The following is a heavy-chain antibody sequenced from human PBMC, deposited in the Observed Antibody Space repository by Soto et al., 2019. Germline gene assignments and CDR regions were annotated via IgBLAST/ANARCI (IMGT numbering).Heavy chain of an antibody. CDR1: GGSISSGGHY. V-gene: IGHV4-31*03. CDR3: ARGGNSGSTGGFAP. CDR2: VHYSGTT. J-gene: IGHJ5*02. Sequence: QVQLQESGPGLVKPSQTLSLTCTVSGGSISSGGHYWSWIRQHPGKGLEWIGYVHYSGTTYYSPSLKSRVTMSVDMSTNQFSLKLTSMTAADTALYYCARGGNSGSTGGFAPWGQGTLVTVSS. D-gene: IGHD5-12*01.